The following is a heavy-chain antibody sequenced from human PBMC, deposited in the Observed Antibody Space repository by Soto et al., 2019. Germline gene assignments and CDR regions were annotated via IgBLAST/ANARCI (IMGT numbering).Heavy chain of an antibody. CDR1: GFTFSKFG. J-gene: IGHJ6*02. D-gene: IGHD2-2*01. Sequence: QVQLVESGGGVVQPGGPLRLSCEASGFTFSKFGIHWVRQAPGKGLEWVAVVSYDGSFKYYADSVKGRFTISRDNSKNTLYLQMNSLRPEDTALYYCAKDSDQLLFDYYYYGMDVWGQGTTVTVSS. CDR2: VSYDGSFK. CDR3: AKDSDQLLFDYYYYGMDV. V-gene: IGHV3-30*18.